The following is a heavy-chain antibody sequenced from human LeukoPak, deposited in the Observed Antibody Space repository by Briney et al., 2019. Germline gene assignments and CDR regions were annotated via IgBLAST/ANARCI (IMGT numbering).Heavy chain of an antibody. CDR1: GFTFSSYA. D-gene: IGHD6-13*01. Sequence: GGSLRLSCAASGFTFSSYAMHWVRQAPGKGLEWVAVISYDGSNKYYADSVKGRFTISRDNSKNTLYLQMNSLRAEDTAVYYCARTWAAAGIPPLDYWGQGTLVTVSS. CDR3: ARTWAAAGIPPLDY. CDR2: ISYDGSNK. J-gene: IGHJ4*02. V-gene: IGHV3-30-3*01.